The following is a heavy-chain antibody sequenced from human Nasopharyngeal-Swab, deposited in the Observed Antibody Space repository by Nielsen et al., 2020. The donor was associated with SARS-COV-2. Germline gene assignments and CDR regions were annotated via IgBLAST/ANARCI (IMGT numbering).Heavy chain of an antibody. CDR1: GFTFNSYS. Sequence: GESLKISCAASGFTFNSYSMNWVRQASGKGLEWVGRIGDKDHNYATTYGASVQGRFTISRDDSKNTAFLQMDSLKTEDTALYYCTTDFYFDYWGQGTLVTVSS. J-gene: IGHJ4*02. V-gene: IGHV3-73*01. CDR2: IGDKDHNYAT. CDR3: TTDFYFDY.